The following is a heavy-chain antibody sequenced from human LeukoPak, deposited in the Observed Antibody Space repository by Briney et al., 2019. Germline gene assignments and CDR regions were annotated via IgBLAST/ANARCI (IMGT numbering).Heavy chain of an antibody. Sequence: QPGGSLRLSCAASGFTFSSYWMHWGRQAPGRGLVWVSRINSDGSSTSYADSVKGRFTISRDNAKNTLYLQMNSLRAEDTAVYYCARETYYDSYFDYWGQGTLVTVSS. CDR3: ARETYYDSYFDY. CDR1: GFTFSSYW. V-gene: IGHV3-74*01. D-gene: IGHD3-3*01. J-gene: IGHJ4*02. CDR2: INSDGSST.